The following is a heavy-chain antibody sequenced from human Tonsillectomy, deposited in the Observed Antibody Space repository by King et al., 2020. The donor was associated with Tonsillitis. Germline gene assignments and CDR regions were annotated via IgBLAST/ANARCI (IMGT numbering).Heavy chain of an antibody. CDR2: ISYDGSNK. CDR1: GFTFSSYG. CDR3: AKSLEMVDTAMVWEDYGMDV. J-gene: IGHJ6*02. Sequence: VQLVESGGGVVQPGRSLRLSCAASGFTFSSYGMHWVRQAPGKGLEWVAVISYDGSNKYYADSVKGRFTISRDNSKNTLYLQMNSLRAEDTAVYYCAKSLEMVDTAMVWEDYGMDVWGQGTTVTVSS. V-gene: IGHV3-30*18. D-gene: IGHD5-18*01.